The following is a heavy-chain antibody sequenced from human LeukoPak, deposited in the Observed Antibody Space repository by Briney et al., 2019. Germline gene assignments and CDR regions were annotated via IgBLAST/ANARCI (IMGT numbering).Heavy chain of an antibody. D-gene: IGHD2-2*01. CDR2: IIPILGIA. CDR1: GGTFSSYT. CDR3: TYCSSTSCYSYYGMDV. J-gene: IGHJ6*02. V-gene: IGHV1-69*02. Sequence: SVKVSCKASGGTFSSYTISWVRQAPGQGLGWMGRIIPILGIANYAQKFQGRVTITADKSTSTAYMELSSLRSEDTAVYYCTYCSSTSCYSYYGMDVWGQGTTVTVSS.